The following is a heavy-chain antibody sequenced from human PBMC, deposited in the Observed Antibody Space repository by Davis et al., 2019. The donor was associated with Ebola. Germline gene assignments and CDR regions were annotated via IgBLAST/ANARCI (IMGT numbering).Heavy chain of an antibody. J-gene: IGHJ6*02. Sequence: AASVKVSCKASGGTFSSYAISWVRQAPGQGLEWMGGIIPIFGTANYAQKFQGRVTITADKSTSTAYMELSSLRSEDTAVYYCARDLSDIFFYGMDVWGQGTTVTVSS. V-gene: IGHV1-69*06. CDR3: ARDLSDIFFYGMDV. CDR1: GGTFSSYA. D-gene: IGHD3-9*01. CDR2: IIPIFGTA.